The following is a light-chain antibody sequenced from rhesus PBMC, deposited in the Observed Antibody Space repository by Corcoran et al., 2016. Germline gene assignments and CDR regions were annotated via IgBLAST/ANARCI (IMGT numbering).Light chain of an antibody. CDR3: QQHNTYPLT. J-gene: IGKJ4*01. CDR1: QGISSW. CDR2: AAS. Sequence: DIQMTQSPSSLSASVGDRVTITCQASQGISSWVAWYQQKPGKAPKLLIYAASSLQSGVPSSVIGSGSGTDFTPTISSLQPEYFSTYSCQQHNTYPLTFGGGTKVEIK. V-gene: IGKV1-33*02.